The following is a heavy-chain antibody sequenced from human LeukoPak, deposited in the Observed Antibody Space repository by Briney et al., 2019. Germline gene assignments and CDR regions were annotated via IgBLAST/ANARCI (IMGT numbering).Heavy chain of an antibody. D-gene: IGHD3-22*01. CDR3: ARDIYYDSSGQDAFDI. J-gene: IGHJ3*02. Sequence: SGGSLRLSCAASGFTFSSYSMNWVRQAPGKRLEWVSSISSSSSYIYYADSVKGRFTISRDNAKNSLYLQMNSLRAEDTAVYYCARDIYYDSSGQDAFDIWGQGTMVTVSS. V-gene: IGHV3-21*01. CDR2: ISSSSSYI. CDR1: GFTFSSYS.